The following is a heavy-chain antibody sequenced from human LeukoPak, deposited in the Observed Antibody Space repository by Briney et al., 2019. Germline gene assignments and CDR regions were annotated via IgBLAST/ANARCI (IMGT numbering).Heavy chain of an antibody. CDR3: ARPTGAPGIAVAGTDPEDYGMDV. D-gene: IGHD6-19*01. J-gene: IGHJ6*02. CDR1: GGTFSSYA. CDR2: IIPIFGSA. Sequence: SVTVSCKASGGTFSSYAISWVRQAPGQGLEWMGGIIPIFGSANYAQKFQGRVTITADESTSTAYMELSSLRSEDTAVYYCARPTGAPGIAVAGTDPEDYGMDVWGQGTTVTVSS. V-gene: IGHV1-69*13.